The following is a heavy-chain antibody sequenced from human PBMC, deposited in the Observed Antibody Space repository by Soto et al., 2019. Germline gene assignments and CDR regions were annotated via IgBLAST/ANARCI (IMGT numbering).Heavy chain of an antibody. J-gene: IGHJ4*02. CDR2: ISAYNGNT. V-gene: IGHV1-18*01. CDR1: GYTFTTYG. D-gene: IGHD6-19*01. CDR3: ARDIAVALIDY. Sequence: ASVKVSCKACGYTFTTYGISWVRQAPEQGLEWMGWISAYNGNTKYAQKLQGRVTMTTDTSTSTAYMELRSLRSEDTAVYYGARDIAVALIDYWGQGTLVTVSS.